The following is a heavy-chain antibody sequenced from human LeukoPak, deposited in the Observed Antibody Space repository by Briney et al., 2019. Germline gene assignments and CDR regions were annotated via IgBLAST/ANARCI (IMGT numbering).Heavy chain of an antibody. Sequence: PSETLSLTCGVSGYSISSGYYWGWIRQPPGKGLEWIGSIYHSGSTYYNPPLKSRVTISVDTSKDQFSLKLSSVTAADTAVYYCATLTHSVVVPTTLHGAFDIWGQGTMVTVSP. D-gene: IGHD2-2*01. CDR2: IYHSGST. CDR1: GYSISSGYY. V-gene: IGHV4-38-2*01. CDR3: ATLTHSVVVPTTLHGAFDI. J-gene: IGHJ3*02.